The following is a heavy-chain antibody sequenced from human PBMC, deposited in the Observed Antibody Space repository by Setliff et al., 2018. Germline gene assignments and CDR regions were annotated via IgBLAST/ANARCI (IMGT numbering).Heavy chain of an antibody. Sequence: PSETLSLTCAVSGASFGGYYWSCIRQPPGKGLEWIGKITHGGRSNYNPSLKSRVTMSIDTSKNQFSLNLSSVTAADTAVYYCARERVGRYYYYHMDVWGKGTTVTVSS. CDR3: ARERVGRYYYYHMDV. CDR1: GASFGGYY. CDR2: ITHGGRS. V-gene: IGHV4-34*01. J-gene: IGHJ6*03. D-gene: IGHD1-26*01.